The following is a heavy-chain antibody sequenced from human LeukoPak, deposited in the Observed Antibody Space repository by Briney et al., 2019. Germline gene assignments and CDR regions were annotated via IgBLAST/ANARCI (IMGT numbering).Heavy chain of an antibody. D-gene: IGHD6-19*01. V-gene: IGHV4-39*01. CDR3: ARQGYISGQGFRNNWFDP. CDR2: IFYSGST. J-gene: IGHJ5*02. Sequence: AETLSLICTVSGGSISSSSFHWGWVRQPPGKGLEWIGTIFYSGSTYYNPSLKSRVTMSVDTSKNQFSLKLSSVTAADTAVYYCARQGYISGQGFRNNWFDPWGQGSLVTVSS. CDR1: GGSISSSSFH.